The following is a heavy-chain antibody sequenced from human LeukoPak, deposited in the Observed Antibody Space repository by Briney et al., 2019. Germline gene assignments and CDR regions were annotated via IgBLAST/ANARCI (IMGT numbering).Heavy chain of an antibody. CDR3: AKDYWDYYDSSGSAFDY. V-gene: IGHV3-30*02. Sequence: PGGSLRHSCAASGFTFSSYGMHWVRQAPGKGLEWVAFIRYDGSNKYYADSVKGRFTISRDNSKNTLYLQMNSLRAEDTAVYYCAKDYWDYYDSSGSAFDYWGQGTLVTVSS. J-gene: IGHJ4*02. CDR2: IRYDGSNK. D-gene: IGHD3-22*01. CDR1: GFTFSSYG.